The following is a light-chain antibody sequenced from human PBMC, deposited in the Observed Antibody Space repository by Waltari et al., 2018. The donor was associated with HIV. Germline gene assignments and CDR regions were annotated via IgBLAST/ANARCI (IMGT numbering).Light chain of an antibody. Sequence: QSALTKPPSASGSPAQSVAIPSTGTISDVGGYNSVSWHQQHPGKPPKLLMYAVNKRPSGVPDRFSGSKSGNTASLTVSGLQVDDEADYYCSSFSDNNRIVFGTGTRVTVL. J-gene: IGLJ1*01. CDR3: SSFSDNNRIV. CDR2: AVN. V-gene: IGLV2-8*01. CDR1: ISDVGGYNS.